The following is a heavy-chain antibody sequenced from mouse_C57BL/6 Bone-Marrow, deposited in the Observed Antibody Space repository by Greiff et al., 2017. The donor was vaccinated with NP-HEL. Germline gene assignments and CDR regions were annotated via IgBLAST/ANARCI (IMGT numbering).Heavy chain of an antibody. Sequence: VKLVESGAELARPGASVKLSCKASGYTFTSYGISWVKQRTGQGLEWIGEIYPRSGNTYYNEKFKGKATLTADKSSSTAYMELRSLTSEDSAVYFCARGVRLWFAYWGQGTLVTVSA. CDR1: GYTFTSYG. CDR3: ARGVRLWFAY. D-gene: IGHD2-14*01. V-gene: IGHV1-81*01. J-gene: IGHJ3*01. CDR2: IYPRSGNT.